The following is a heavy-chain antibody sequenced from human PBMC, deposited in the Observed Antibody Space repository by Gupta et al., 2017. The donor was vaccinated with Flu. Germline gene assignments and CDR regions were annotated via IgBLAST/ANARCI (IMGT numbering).Heavy chain of an antibody. CDR1: GFTFSGSA. CDR3: TRQEARNYYDSSGYRQN. Sequence: EVQLVESGGGWVQPGGSLKLSCAASGFTFSGSAMHWVRQASGKGLEWVGRIRSKANSYATAYAASVKGRFTISRDDSKNTAYLQMNSLKTEDTAVYYCTRQEARNYYDSSGYRQNWGQGTLVTVSS. D-gene: IGHD3-22*01. CDR2: IRSKANSYAT. V-gene: IGHV3-73*01. J-gene: IGHJ4*02.